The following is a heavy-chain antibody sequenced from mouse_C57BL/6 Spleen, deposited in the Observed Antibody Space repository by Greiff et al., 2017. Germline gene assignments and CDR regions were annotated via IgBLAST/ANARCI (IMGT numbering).Heavy chain of an antibody. J-gene: IGHJ1*03. CDR1: GFTFSDYG. Sequence: EVKLQESGGGLVKPGGSLKLSCAASGFTFSDYGMHWVRQAPEKGLEWVAYISSGSSTIYYADTVKGRFTISRDNAKNTLFLQMTSLRSEDTAMYYCARPVYGTRGFDVWGTGTTVTVSS. CDR2: ISSGSSTI. D-gene: IGHD1-1*01. V-gene: IGHV5-17*01. CDR3: ARPVYGTRGFDV.